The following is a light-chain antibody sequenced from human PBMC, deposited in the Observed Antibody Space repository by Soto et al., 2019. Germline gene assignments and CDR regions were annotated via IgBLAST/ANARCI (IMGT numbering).Light chain of an antibody. V-gene: IGKV1-5*01. CDR2: DAS. J-gene: IGKJ1*01. CDR3: QQSYSTPRT. CDR1: QSISSW. Sequence: DIQMTQSPSTLSASVGDRVTITCRASQSISSWLAWYQQKPGKAPKLLIYDASSLESGVPSRFSGSGSGTEFTLIISGLQPDDSATYYCQQSYSTPRTFGQGTKVDIK.